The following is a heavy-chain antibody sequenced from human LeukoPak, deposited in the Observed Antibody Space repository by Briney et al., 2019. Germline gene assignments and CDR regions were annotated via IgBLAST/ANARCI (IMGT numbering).Heavy chain of an antibody. D-gene: IGHD4-11*01. V-gene: IGHV4-59*01. Sequence: SETLSLTCTVSGGPISTYYWSWIRQPPGKGLEWIGYIYYNGNTNYNPSLKSRVTMSIDTSKNQFSLNLTSVTAADTAVYYCARDYSNYIIDYWGQGTLVAVSS. J-gene: IGHJ4*02. CDR1: GGPISTYY. CDR2: IYYNGNT. CDR3: ARDYSNYIIDY.